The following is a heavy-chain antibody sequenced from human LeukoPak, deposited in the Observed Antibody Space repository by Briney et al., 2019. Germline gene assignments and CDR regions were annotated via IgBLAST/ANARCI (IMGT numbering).Heavy chain of an antibody. CDR3: AKSRVYYDFDY. J-gene: IGHJ4*02. D-gene: IGHD3-10*01. V-gene: IGHV3-23*01. CDR1: GFTFSNHA. Sequence: GGSQRLSCAASGFTFSNHAMTWVRQTPGKGLEWVSTIIGSGGSTYYADFVEGRFTISRDNSKNTLFLQVNSLRADDTAVYYCAKSRVYYDFDYWGQGTLVTVSS. CDR2: IIGSGGST.